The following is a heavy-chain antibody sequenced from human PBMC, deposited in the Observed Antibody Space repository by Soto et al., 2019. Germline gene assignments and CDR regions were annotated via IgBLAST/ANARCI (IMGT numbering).Heavy chain of an antibody. CDR3: ARRGLLWFGELLSGKDAFDI. V-gene: IGHV4-59*01. CDR2: IYYSGST. D-gene: IGHD3-10*01. CDR1: GGSISGYY. Sequence: SETLSLTGTVAGGSISGYYWGWIGQPPGKRLEWIGYIYYSGSTNYNPSLKSRVTISVDTSKNQFSLKLSSVTAADTAVYYCARRGLLWFGELLSGKDAFDIWGQGTMVT. J-gene: IGHJ3*02.